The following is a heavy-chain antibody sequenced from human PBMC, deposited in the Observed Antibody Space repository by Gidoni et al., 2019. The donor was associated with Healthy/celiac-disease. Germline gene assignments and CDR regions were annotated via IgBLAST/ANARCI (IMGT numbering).Heavy chain of an antibody. Sequence: QVQLQQWGAGLLKPSETLSLTCAVYGGSFSGYYWSWIRQPPGKGLEWIGEINHSGSTNYNPSLKSRVTISVDTSKNQFSLKLSSVTAADTAVYYCARGLSVVVANWFDPWCQGTLVTVSS. V-gene: IGHV4-34*01. D-gene: IGHD2-15*01. CDR1: GGSFSGYY. J-gene: IGHJ5*02. CDR3: ARGLSVVVANWFDP. CDR2: INHSGST.